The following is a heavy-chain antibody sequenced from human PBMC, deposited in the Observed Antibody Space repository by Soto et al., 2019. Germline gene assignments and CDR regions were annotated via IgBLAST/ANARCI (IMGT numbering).Heavy chain of an antibody. CDR2: IYYSGST. J-gene: IGHJ3*02. CDR3: ATAGSLITFGGVIAINDAFDI. Sequence: PSETLSLTCTVSGGSISSGGYYWSWIRQHPGKGLEWIGYIYYSGSTYYNPSLKSRVTISVDTSKNQFSLKLSSVTAADTAVYYCATAGSLITFGGVIAINDAFDIWGQGTMVT. D-gene: IGHD3-16*02. V-gene: IGHV4-31*03. CDR1: GGSISSGGYY.